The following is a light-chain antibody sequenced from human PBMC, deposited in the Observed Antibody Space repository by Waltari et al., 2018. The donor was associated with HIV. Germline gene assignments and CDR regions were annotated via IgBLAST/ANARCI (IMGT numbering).Light chain of an antibody. V-gene: IGKV1-39*01. J-gene: IGKJ1*01. CDR3: QQTYSSPWT. CDR2: AAG. Sequence: DIQMTQSPSSLSASVGDRVTIPCRASQDIGNYFNWYQQKPGKAPRLLIYAAGISQSGVPSRFSGSGSGTHFILTISSLQPDDFATYYCQQTYSSPWTFGQGTRVEIK. CDR1: QDIGNY.